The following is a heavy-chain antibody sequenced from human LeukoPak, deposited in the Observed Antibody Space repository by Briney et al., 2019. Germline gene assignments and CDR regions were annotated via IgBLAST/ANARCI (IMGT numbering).Heavy chain of an antibody. CDR1: GFTFSSYS. CDR3: ARGGRCSGGSCYLPSYFDY. J-gene: IGHJ4*02. V-gene: IGHV3-21*01. Sequence: PGGSLRLSCAASGFTFSSYSMNWVRQAPGKGLEWVSSISSSSSYIYYADSVKGRFTISRDNAKNSLYLQMNSLRVEDTAVYYCARGGRCSGGSCYLPSYFDYWGQGTLVTVSS. CDR2: ISSSSSYI. D-gene: IGHD2-15*01.